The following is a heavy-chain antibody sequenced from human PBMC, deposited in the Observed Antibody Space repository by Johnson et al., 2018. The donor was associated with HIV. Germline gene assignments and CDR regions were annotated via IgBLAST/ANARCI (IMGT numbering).Heavy chain of an antibody. D-gene: IGHD1-26*01. Sequence: VQLVDTGGGLIQPGGSLRLSCAASGFTVSSNYMSWVRQAPGKGLEWVSVIYSGGTTYNADSVKGRFTISRDNSKNTLYLQMNSLRADDTAVYYCARGSGGIVGAQDIWGQGTMVTVSS. CDR2: IYSGGTT. CDR1: GFTVSSNY. V-gene: IGHV3-53*05. CDR3: ARGSGGIVGAQDI. J-gene: IGHJ3*02.